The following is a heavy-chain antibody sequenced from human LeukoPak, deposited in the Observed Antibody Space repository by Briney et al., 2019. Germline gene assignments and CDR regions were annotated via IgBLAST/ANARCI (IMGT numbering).Heavy chain of an antibody. V-gene: IGHV4-34*01. J-gene: IGHJ6*03. CDR2: INHSGST. CDR1: GGSFSGYY. CDR3: ARDTHYSGSSGYYYYYMNV. D-gene: IGHD6-6*01. Sequence: PSETLSLTCAVYGGSFSGYYWSWIRQPPGKGLEWIGEINHSGSTNYNPSLKSRVTISIDTSKNQFSLRLSSVTAADTAVYYCARDTHYSGSSGYYYYYMNVWGKGTTVTVSS.